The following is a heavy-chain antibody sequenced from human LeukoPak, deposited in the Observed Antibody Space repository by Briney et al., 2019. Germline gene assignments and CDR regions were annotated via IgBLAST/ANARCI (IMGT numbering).Heavy chain of an antibody. D-gene: IGHD3-10*01. CDR1: GGSFSGYY. V-gene: IGHV4-34*01. CDR3: ARRGKYYYGSGSAWFDP. J-gene: IGHJ5*02. Sequence: SETLSLTCAVYGGSFSGYYWSWIRQPPGKGLEWIGEINHSGSTNYNPSLKSRVTISVDTSKNQFSLKLSSVTAADTAVYYCARRGKYYYGSGSAWFDPWGQGTLVTVSS. CDR2: INHSGST.